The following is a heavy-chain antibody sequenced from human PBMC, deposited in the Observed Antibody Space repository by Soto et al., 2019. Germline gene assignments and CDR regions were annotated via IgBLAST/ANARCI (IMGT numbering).Heavy chain of an antibody. D-gene: IGHD2-15*01. CDR3: AKGGCSSCRFDP. V-gene: IGHV4-59*01. CDR1: GGSITNSY. J-gene: IGHJ5*02. CDR2: CHDSGST. Sequence: PSETLSLTCTVSGGSITNSYWSWIRQPPGKGLEWIGFCHDSGSTNYNPSLKSRVTISLDTSKNQFSLKLASVTAAVTAVYYCAKGGCSSCRFDPWGQGTLVTVSS.